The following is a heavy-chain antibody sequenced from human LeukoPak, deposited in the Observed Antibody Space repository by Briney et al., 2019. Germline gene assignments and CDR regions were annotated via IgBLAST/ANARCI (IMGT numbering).Heavy chain of an antibody. Sequence: GGSLRLSCAASGFTFSSYWMHWVRQAPGKGLVWVSRINSDGSSTSYADSVKGRFTISRDNAKNTLYLQMNSLRAEDTAVYYCAREVVVAPYAFDIWGQGTMVTVSS. V-gene: IGHV3-74*01. CDR2: INSDGSST. CDR1: GFTFSSYW. J-gene: IGHJ3*02. D-gene: IGHD2-15*01. CDR3: AREVVVAPYAFDI.